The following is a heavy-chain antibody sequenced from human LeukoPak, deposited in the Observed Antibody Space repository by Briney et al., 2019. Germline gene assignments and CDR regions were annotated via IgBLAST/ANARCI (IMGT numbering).Heavy chain of an antibody. Sequence: SETLSLTCTVSGGSISSYYWSWIRQPPGKGLEWIGYIYYSGSTNYNPSLKSRVTISVDTSKNQFSLKPSSVTAADTAVYYCARSLGYCSGGSCYPYYFDYWGQGTLVTVSS. J-gene: IGHJ4*02. D-gene: IGHD2-15*01. V-gene: IGHV4-59*08. CDR1: GGSISSYY. CDR2: IYYSGST. CDR3: ARSLGYCSGGSCYPYYFDY.